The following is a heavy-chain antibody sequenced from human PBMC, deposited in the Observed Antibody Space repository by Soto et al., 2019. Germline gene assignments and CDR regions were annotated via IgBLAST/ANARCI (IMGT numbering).Heavy chain of an antibody. V-gene: IGHV3-9*01. CDR3: AKDLGGGAGFLGAFDI. Sequence: EVQLVESGGGLVQPGRSLRLSCAASGFTFDDYAMHWVRQAPGKGLEWVSGISWNSGSIGYADSVKGRFTISRDNAKNSLYLQMNSLRAEDTALYYCAKDLGGGAGFLGAFDIWGQGTMVTVS. CDR2: ISWNSGSI. D-gene: IGHD3-16*01. J-gene: IGHJ3*02. CDR1: GFTFDDYA.